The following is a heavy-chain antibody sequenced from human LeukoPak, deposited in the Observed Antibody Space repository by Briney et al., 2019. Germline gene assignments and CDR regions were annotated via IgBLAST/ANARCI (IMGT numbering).Heavy chain of an antibody. V-gene: IGHV1-2*02. CDR1: GYTFTGYY. D-gene: IGHD3-10*01. CDR3: ARDIAWFGEFGHAFDI. CDR2: INPNSGGT. Sequence: GASVKVSCKASGYTFTGYYMHWVRQAPGQGLEWMGWINPNSGGTNYAQKFQGRVTMTRDTSISTAYMELSRLRSDDTAVYYCARDIAWFGEFGHAFDIWGQGTMVTVSS. J-gene: IGHJ3*02.